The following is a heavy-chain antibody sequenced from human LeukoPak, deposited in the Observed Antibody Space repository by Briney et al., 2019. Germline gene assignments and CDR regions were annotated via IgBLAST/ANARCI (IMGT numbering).Heavy chain of an antibody. CDR3: AKDGLSYDTSTHIYHVDH. D-gene: IGHD3-22*01. Sequence: PGGSLRLSCAASGLTFSIYWMTWVRQAPGKGLEWVANIRQDGSEKYYVDSVRGRFTISRDNAKNSLYLQMNSPRAEDTAVYYCAKDGLSYDTSTHIYHVDHWGQGTLVTVSS. CDR2: IRQDGSEK. CDR1: GLTFSIYW. V-gene: IGHV3-7*01. J-gene: IGHJ1*01.